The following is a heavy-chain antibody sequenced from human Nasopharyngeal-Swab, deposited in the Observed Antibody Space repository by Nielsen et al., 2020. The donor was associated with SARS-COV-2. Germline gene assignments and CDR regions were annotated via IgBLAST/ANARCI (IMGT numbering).Heavy chain of an antibody. CDR2: INHSGST. CDR1: GGSFSGYY. Sequence: SETLSLTCAVYGGSFSGYYWSWIRQPPGKGLERIGEINHSGSTNYNPSLKSRVTISVDTSKNQFSLKLSSVTAADTAVYYCARLQITMIVVVITRGWFDPWGQGTLVTVSS. V-gene: IGHV4-34*01. J-gene: IGHJ5*02. D-gene: IGHD3-22*01. CDR3: ARLQITMIVVVITRGWFDP.